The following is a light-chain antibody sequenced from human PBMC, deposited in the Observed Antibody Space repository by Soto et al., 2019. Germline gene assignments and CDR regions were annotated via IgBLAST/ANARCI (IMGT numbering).Light chain of an antibody. J-gene: IGLJ1*01. Sequence: SVLAPPAPLSWAPWQSITRSLPWNSRAVGGYKYVSWFQQHPGKAPKLMIYHVTNRPSGVSTRFSGSKSGNTASLTISGLQAEDEADYYCNSYTSRSTYVFGTGTKVTVL. CDR1: SRAVGGYKY. V-gene: IGLV2-14*01. CDR3: NSYTSRSTYV. CDR2: HVT.